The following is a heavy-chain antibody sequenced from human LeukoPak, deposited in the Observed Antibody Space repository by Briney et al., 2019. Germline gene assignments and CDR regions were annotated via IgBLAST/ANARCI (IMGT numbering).Heavy chain of an antibody. J-gene: IGHJ4*02. D-gene: IGHD6-13*01. Sequence: SETLSLTCAVYGGSFSGYYWSWIRQPPGKGPEWIGEINHSGSTNYNPSLKSRVTISVDTSKNQFSLKLSSVTAADTAVYYCARVGRAAGSLNPFDYWGQGTLVTVSS. CDR2: INHSGST. CDR1: GGSFSGYY. V-gene: IGHV4-34*01. CDR3: ARVGRAAGSLNPFDY.